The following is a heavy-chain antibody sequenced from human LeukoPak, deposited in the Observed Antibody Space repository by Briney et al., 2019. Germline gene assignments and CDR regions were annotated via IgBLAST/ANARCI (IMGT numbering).Heavy chain of an antibody. J-gene: IGHJ6*02. CDR1: GFTFSSYA. D-gene: IGHD4-11*01. Sequence: GRSLRLSCAASGFTFSSYAMHWVRQAPGKGLEWVAVISYDGSNKYYADSVKGRFTISRDNSKNTLYLQMNSLRAEDTAVYYCARGDYNRPPDYYYGMDVWGQGTTVTVSS. V-gene: IGHV3-30-3*01. CDR2: ISYDGSNK. CDR3: ARGDYNRPPDYYYGMDV.